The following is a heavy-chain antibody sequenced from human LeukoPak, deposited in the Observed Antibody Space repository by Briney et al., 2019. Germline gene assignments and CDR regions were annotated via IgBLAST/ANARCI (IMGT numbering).Heavy chain of an antibody. CDR2: ISGSGGST. J-gene: IGHJ4*02. Sequence: PGGSLRLSCAASGFTFSSYAMSWVRQAPGKGLEWVSAISGSGGSTYYADSVKGRFTISRDNSKNTLYLQMNSLSAEDTAVYYCAKYYYDSSGYYYPFDYWGQGTLVTVSS. V-gene: IGHV3-23*01. D-gene: IGHD3-22*01. CDR3: AKYYYDSSGYYYPFDY. CDR1: GFTFSSYA.